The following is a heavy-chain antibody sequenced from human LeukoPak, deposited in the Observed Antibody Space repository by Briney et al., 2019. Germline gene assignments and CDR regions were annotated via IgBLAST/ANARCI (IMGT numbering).Heavy chain of an antibody. CDR1: SFTFSTYW. J-gene: IGHJ4*02. CDR3: ARERNLEIAVAGMIFNY. D-gene: IGHD6-19*01. V-gene: IGHV3-23*01. Sequence: GGSLRLSCAASSFTFSTYWMTWIRQPPGKGLEWVSLIIGSGSSTHYADSVKGRFTISRDNSKNTLYLQMKSLRAEDTAVYYCARERNLEIAVAGMIFNYGGQGTLVTVSS. CDR2: IIGSGSST.